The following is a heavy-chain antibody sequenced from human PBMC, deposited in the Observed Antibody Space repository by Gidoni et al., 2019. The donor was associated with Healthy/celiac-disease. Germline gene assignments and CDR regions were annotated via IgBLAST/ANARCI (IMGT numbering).Heavy chain of an antibody. J-gene: IGHJ4*02. CDR2: ISYDGSNK. CDR1: GFTFRSYG. V-gene: IGHV3-30*18. Sequence: QVQLVESGGGVVQPGRSLRLSCAASGFTFRSYGMHWVRQAPGKGLEWVAVISYDGSNKYYADSVKGRFTISRDNSKNTLYLQMNSLRAEDTAVYYCAKEVTGCFDYWGQGTLVTVSS. CDR3: AKEVTGCFDY. D-gene: IGHD2-8*01.